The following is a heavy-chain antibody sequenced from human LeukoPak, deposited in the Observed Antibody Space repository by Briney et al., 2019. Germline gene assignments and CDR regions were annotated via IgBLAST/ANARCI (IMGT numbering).Heavy chain of an antibody. D-gene: IGHD6-19*01. CDR1: GFTFSSYA. CDR3: AKLPVAGLYFDY. Sequence: GGSLRLSCAASGFTFSSYAMRWVRQAPGKGLEWVSSTTDSGSRTYYADSVKGRFTISRDNSKNTLYLQMNSLRVEDTAAYYCAKLPVAGLYFDYWGQGTLVTVSS. J-gene: IGHJ4*02. V-gene: IGHV3-23*01. CDR2: TTDSGSRT.